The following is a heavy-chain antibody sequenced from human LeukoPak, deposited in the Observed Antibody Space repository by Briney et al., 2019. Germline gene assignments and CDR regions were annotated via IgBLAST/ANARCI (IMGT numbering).Heavy chain of an antibody. V-gene: IGHV4-59*01. CDR3: AGDRGAYCSSTSCHYYYYMDV. J-gene: IGHJ6*03. CDR1: GGSISSYY. Sequence: SETLSLTCSVSGGSISSYYWSWIRQPPGKGLEWIGYIYYSGSTNYNPSLKSRVTISVDTSKNQFSLKLSSVTAADTAVYYCAGDRGAYCSSTSCHYYYYMDVWGKGTTVTVSS. CDR2: IYYSGST. D-gene: IGHD2-2*01.